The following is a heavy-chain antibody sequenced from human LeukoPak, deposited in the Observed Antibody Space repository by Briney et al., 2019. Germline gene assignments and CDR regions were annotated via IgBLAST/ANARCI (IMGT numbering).Heavy chain of an antibody. CDR2: VSSSGSTI. V-gene: IGHV3-11*04. CDR1: GFTFSDYY. J-gene: IGHJ4*02. D-gene: IGHD2-2*01. CDR3: ARDGGDIVVVPASFDY. Sequence: SGGSLRLSCAASGFTFSDYYMSWIRQAPGKGLEWVSYVSSSGSTIYYADSVKGRFTISRDNAKNSLYLQMNSLRAEDTAVYYCARDGGDIVVVPASFDYWGQGTLVTVSS.